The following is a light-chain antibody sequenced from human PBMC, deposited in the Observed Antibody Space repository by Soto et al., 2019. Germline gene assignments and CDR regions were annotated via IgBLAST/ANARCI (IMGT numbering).Light chain of an antibody. CDR1: ETVTGSY. CDR3: QQYGSSPRT. Sequence: EIVLTQSPGILSLSPGERATVSCRASETVTGSYIAWYQQKPGQAPSLLLYGASIRATGIPDRFSGSGSGTDVVLTISGLEPEDFAVYYCQQYGSSPRTFGQGTKVEIK. V-gene: IGKV3-20*01. CDR2: GAS. J-gene: IGKJ1*01.